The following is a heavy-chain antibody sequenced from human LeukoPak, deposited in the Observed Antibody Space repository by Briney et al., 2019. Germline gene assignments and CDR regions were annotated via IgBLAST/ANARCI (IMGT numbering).Heavy chain of an antibody. J-gene: IGHJ4*02. D-gene: IGHD2-15*01. CDR3: AKTTTGYSSGRYPAWPTDY. CDR2: IFGSGGSA. V-gene: IGHV3-23*01. Sequence: GVSLRLSCAASGFTFGSYAMYWVRQAPGKGLEWVSGIFGSGGSAHYADSVKGRFTISRDNSKNTVYLQMDSLRVEDTAIYYCAKTTTGYSSGRYPAWPTDYWGQGTLVTVSS. CDR1: GFTFGSYA.